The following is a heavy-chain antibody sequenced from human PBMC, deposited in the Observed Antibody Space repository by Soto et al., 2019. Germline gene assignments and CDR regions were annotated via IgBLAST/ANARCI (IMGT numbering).Heavy chain of an antibody. V-gene: IGHV3-33*01. Sequence: GGSLRLSCAASGFTFSSYGMHWVRQAPGKGLEWLSVIWYDGSNIYYADSVKGRFTISRDNSKITLYLQMNSLRAEDTVVYYCARDSSGFVAVAGTIDYWGQGTLVTVSS. CDR1: GFTFSSYG. CDR2: IWYDGSNI. J-gene: IGHJ4*02. CDR3: ARDSSGFVAVAGTIDY. D-gene: IGHD6-19*01.